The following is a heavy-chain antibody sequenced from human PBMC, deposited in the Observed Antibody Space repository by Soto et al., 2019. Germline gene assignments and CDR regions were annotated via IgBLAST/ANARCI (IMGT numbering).Heavy chain of an antibody. D-gene: IGHD7-27*01. Sequence: QVQLVQSGAEVKKPGSSVKVSCEASGGTFSGHAISWVRQAPGQGPEWMGGLIPLFGTTQHAQNFQDRLTITADTSTSTAYMELTSLRFEDTAIYYCARGPNWGYRSDSWGQGTLVTVSS. J-gene: IGHJ4*02. CDR1: GGTFSGHA. V-gene: IGHV1-69*06. CDR2: LIPLFGTT. CDR3: ARGPNWGYRSDS.